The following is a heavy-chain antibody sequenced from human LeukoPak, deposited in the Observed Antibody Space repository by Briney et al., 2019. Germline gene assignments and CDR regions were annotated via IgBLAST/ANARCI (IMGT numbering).Heavy chain of an antibody. V-gene: IGHV4-59*08. CDR1: GGSFSGYY. Sequence: SETLSLTCAVYGGSFSGYYWSWIRQPPGEGLEWIGYIYYSGGTNYNPSLKSRVTISVDTSKNQFSLKLSAVTAADTAVYYCASQVQRRYYYGMDVWGQGTTVTVSS. D-gene: IGHD1-1*01. CDR2: IYYSGGT. J-gene: IGHJ6*02. CDR3: ASQVQRRYYYGMDV.